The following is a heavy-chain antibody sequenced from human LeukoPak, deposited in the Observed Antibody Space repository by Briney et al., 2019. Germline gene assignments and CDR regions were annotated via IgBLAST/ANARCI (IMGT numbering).Heavy chain of an antibody. Sequence: PGGSLRLSCAASGFTFSSYWMSWVRQAPGKGLEWVANIKRDGSEKYYVDSVKGRFTISRDNAKNSLYLQMNSLRAEDTAVYYCARDVPRYCSSTSCYSPTFDYWGQGTLVTVSS. J-gene: IGHJ4*02. D-gene: IGHD2-2*02. V-gene: IGHV3-7*01. CDR1: GFTFSSYW. CDR2: IKRDGSEK. CDR3: ARDVPRYCSSTSCYSPTFDY.